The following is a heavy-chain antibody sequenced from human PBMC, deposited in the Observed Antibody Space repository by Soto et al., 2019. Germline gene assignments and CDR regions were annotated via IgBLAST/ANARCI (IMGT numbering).Heavy chain of an antibody. J-gene: IGHJ5*02. CDR2: IRPISSFI. CDR1: GFTFSGYS. Sequence: GGSLRLSCAASGFTFSGYSMNWVRQAPGKGLEWVSSIRPISSFIYYADSVKGRFSISRDNANNSLYLQMNSMRAEDTAVYYCSKEESDHWGQGTMVTVSS. CDR3: SKEESDH. V-gene: IGHV3-21*01.